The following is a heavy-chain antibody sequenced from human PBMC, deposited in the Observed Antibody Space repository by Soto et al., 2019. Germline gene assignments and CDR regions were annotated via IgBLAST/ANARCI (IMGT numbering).Heavy chain of an antibody. CDR2: IWYDGSNK. CDR1: GFTFSSYG. CDR3: ERESLAAAGGFDY. Sequence: QVQLVESGGGVVQPGRSLRLSCAASGFTFSSYGMHWVRQAPGKGLEWVAVIWYDGSNKYYADSEKGRFTISRDNSKNTLYLQMNSLRAEDTDVYYCERESLAAAGGFDYWGQGTLVTVSS. D-gene: IGHD6-13*01. J-gene: IGHJ4*02. V-gene: IGHV3-33*01.